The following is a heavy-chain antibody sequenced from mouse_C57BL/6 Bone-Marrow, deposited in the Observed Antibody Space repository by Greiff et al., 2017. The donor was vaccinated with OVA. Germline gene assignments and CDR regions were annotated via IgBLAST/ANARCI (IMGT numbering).Heavy chain of an antibody. CDR1: GFTFSDYG. CDR2: ISNLAYSI. V-gene: IGHV5-15*01. Sequence: EVKLVESGGGLVQPGGSLKLSCAASGFTFSDYGMAWVRQAPRKGPEWVAFISNLAYSIYYADTVTGRFTISRENAKNTLYLEMSSLRSEDTAMYYCARHERGSYFDYWGQGTTLTVSS. J-gene: IGHJ2*01. CDR3: ARHERGSYFDY. D-gene: IGHD3-1*01.